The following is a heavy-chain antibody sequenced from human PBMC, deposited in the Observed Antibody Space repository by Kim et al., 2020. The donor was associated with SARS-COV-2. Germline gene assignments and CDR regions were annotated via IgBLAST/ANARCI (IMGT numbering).Heavy chain of an antibody. D-gene: IGHD3-22*01. CDR2: ISSSSTI. V-gene: IGHV3-48*02. CDR1: GFTFSSYS. Sequence: GGSLRLSCAASGFTFSSYSMNWVRQAPGKGLEWVSYISSSSTIYYADSVKGRFTISRDNAKNSLYLQMNSLRDEDTAVYYCARDSGDYYDSSGPFDYWGQGTLVTVSS. J-gene: IGHJ4*02. CDR3: ARDSGDYYDSSGPFDY.